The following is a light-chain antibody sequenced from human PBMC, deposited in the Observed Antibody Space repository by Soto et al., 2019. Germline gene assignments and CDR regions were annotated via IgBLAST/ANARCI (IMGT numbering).Light chain of an antibody. CDR1: SIDVGGSNY. J-gene: IGLJ1*01. CDR3: CSYAVTFYV. CDR2: DVS. V-gene: IGLV2-11*01. Sequence: QSALTQPRSVSGSPGQSVTISCTGPSIDVGGSNYVSWYQQHPGKAPKLMIYDVSERPSGVPDRFSGSKSGNTASLTISGLQPEDEADYYCCSYAVTFYVFGTGTKVTVL.